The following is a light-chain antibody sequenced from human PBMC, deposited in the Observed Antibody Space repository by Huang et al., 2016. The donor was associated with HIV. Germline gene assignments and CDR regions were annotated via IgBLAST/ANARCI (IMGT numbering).Light chain of an antibody. CDR2: AAS. Sequence: DIQMTQSPSSLSASVGDRVTITCRASQSISSYLNWYQQKPGKAPKLRIYAASSLQSGVPSRFSCSGSGTDVTLTISSLQPEDFATYYCQQSYSTPFTFGPGTKVDIK. J-gene: IGKJ3*01. CDR3: QQSYSTPFT. CDR1: QSISSY. V-gene: IGKV1-39*01.